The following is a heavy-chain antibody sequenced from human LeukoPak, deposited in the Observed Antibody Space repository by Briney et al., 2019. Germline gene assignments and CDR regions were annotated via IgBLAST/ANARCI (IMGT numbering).Heavy chain of an antibody. J-gene: IGHJ6*03. CDR2: IYYSGSA. D-gene: IGHD3-9*01. V-gene: IGHV4-59*08. CDR3: ASWFCVTNTCLHMDV. Sequence: SETLSLTCTVSGGSISSYYWSWIRQPPGKGLEGIGYIYYSGSAAYNPSLKSRVTMSVDTSKNQFTLKLSSVTAADTAVYYCASWFCVTNTCLHMDVWGKGTTVTVSS. CDR1: GGSISSYY.